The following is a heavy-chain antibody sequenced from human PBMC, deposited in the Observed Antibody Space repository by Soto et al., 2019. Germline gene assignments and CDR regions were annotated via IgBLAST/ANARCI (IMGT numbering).Heavy chain of an antibody. Sequence: PGGSLRLSCAASGFIFSNFGMHWVRQAPGKGLEWVAGVWYDGSNGVSAESVKGRFTISRDNSKNTLYLQMTSLRAEYTAVYYCARDPRTARASAMDVWGQGTTVTVSS. V-gene: IGHV3-33*01. CDR1: GFIFSNFG. CDR3: ARDPRTARASAMDV. CDR2: VWYDGSNG. D-gene: IGHD6-6*01. J-gene: IGHJ6*02.